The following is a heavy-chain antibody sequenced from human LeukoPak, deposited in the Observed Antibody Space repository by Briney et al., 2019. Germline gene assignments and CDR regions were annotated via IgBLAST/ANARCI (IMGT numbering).Heavy chain of an antibody. CDR3: AKVTFEGVDP. CDR2: ISGSGSST. Sequence: GGSLRLSCAASGFTFSRYGMSWVRQAPGKGLEWVSAISGSGSSTSYADSVKGRFTISIDNTKNTLYLQMNSLRAEDTAVYYCAKVTFEGVDPWGQGTLVTVSS. J-gene: IGHJ5*02. CDR1: GFTFSRYG. V-gene: IGHV3-23*01. D-gene: IGHD2/OR15-2a*01.